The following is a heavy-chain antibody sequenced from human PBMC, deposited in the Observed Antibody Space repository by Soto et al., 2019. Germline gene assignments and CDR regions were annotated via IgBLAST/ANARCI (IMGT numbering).Heavy chain of an antibody. D-gene: IGHD7-27*01. CDR2: IYPDDSDT. CDR3: ATLPPNVDY. CDR1: GYRFTNYW. V-gene: IGHV5-51*01. J-gene: IGHJ4*02. Sequence: PGESLKISCKGSGYRFTNYWIGWVRQMPGKGLEWMGIIYPDDSDTRYSPSFQGQVTMSVDKSISTAYLQWSSLKASDTAMYYCATLPPNVDYWGQGTLVTVSS.